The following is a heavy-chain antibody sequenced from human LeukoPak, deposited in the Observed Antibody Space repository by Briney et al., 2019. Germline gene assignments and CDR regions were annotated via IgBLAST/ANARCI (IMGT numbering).Heavy chain of an antibody. CDR2: LSWNSGMI. J-gene: IGHJ6*02. V-gene: IGHV3-9*01. Sequence: PGGSLRLSCAASGFTFDDYAMHWVRQPPGKGLEWVSGLSWNSGMIGYADSVKGRFTISRDNRKKSVYLQMNSLRIEDTALYHCARAMSLYYYGMDVWGQGTTVTVSS. CDR1: GFTFDDYA. CDR3: ARAMSLYYYGMDV.